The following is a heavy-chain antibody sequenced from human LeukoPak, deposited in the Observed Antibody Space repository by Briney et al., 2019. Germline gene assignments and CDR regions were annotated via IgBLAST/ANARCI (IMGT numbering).Heavy chain of an antibody. Sequence: SETLSLTCALSGSSISTGFHWGWIRQPPGKGMEWIGSLSQSGTSYYNPSLKSRVTISVDASKNEFSLRLTSVTAADTAMYYCVRDLTDYCIGSGSMKWFDPWGQGTLVTVSS. V-gene: IGHV4-38-2*02. CDR2: LSQSGTS. D-gene: IGHD3-10*01. CDR3: VRDLTDYCIGSGSMKWFDP. CDR1: GSSISTGFH. J-gene: IGHJ5*02.